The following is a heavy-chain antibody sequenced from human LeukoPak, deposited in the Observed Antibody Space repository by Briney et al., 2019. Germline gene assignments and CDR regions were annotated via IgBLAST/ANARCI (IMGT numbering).Heavy chain of an antibody. J-gene: IGHJ4*02. Sequence: SETLSLTCTVSGGSISSYYWSWIRQPPGKGLKWIGYIYYSGSTNYNPSLKSRVTISVDTSKNQFSLKLSSVTAADTAVYYCAREGSPKGFDYWGQGTLVTVSS. V-gene: IGHV4-59*01. CDR3: AREGSPKGFDY. CDR1: GGSISSYY. CDR2: IYYSGST.